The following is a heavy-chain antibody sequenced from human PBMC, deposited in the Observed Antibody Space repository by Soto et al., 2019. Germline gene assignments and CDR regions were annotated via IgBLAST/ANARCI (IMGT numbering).Heavy chain of an antibody. Sequence: QVQLVESGGGVVQPGRSLRLSCAASGFSFSSYGMHWVRQAPGKGLEWVAVIWYDGSNKYYADSVKGRFTISRDNSMNTLYLQMNSMRAEDTAVYYGARDLPETTYSAWYFDLWGRGTLVTVSS. D-gene: IGHD2-15*01. V-gene: IGHV3-33*01. J-gene: IGHJ2*01. CDR2: IWYDGSNK. CDR1: GFSFSSYG. CDR3: ARDLPETTYSAWYFDL.